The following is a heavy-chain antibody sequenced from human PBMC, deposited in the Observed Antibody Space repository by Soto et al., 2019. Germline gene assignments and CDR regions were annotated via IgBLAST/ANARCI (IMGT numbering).Heavy chain of an antibody. V-gene: IGHV4-30-4*01. CDR1: GGSISSGDYY. J-gene: IGHJ5*02. Sequence: SETLSLTCTVSGGSISSGDYYWSWIRQPPGKGLEWIGYIYYSGSTYYNPSLKSRVTISVDTSKNQFSLKLSSVTAADTAVYYCARDSFGYSSSWTNWFDPWGQGTLVTVAS. CDR3: ARDSFGYSSSWTNWFDP. CDR2: IYYSGST. D-gene: IGHD6-13*01.